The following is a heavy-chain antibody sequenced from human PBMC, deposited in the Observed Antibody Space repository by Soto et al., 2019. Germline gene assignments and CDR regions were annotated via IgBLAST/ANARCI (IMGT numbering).Heavy chain of an antibody. CDR2: IYPDDSDT. CDR3: ARSYDSSGYTNDY. D-gene: IGHD3-22*01. V-gene: IGHV5-51*01. Sequence: VESLKISCKGSGYSFTSYWIGWVRQMPGKGLEWMGIIYPDDSDTRYSPSFQGQVTISADKSISTAYLQWSSLKASDTAMYYCARSYDSSGYTNDYWGQGTLVTVFS. CDR1: GYSFTSYW. J-gene: IGHJ4*02.